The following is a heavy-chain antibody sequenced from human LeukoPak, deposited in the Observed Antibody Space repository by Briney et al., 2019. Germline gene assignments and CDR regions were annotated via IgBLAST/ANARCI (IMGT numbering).Heavy chain of an antibody. CDR2: IDRDGKST. Sequence: QPGGSLRLSCAASGLTFSSHWMFWVRQGPGKGLVWVSQIDRDGKSTGYADSVKGRFTISRDNAKNTVYLQLNSLTADGTAVYYCATESSAWSAFDIWGQGTMVSVSA. V-gene: IGHV3-74*01. J-gene: IGHJ3*02. CDR3: ATESSAWSAFDI. D-gene: IGHD6-19*01. CDR1: GLTFSSHW.